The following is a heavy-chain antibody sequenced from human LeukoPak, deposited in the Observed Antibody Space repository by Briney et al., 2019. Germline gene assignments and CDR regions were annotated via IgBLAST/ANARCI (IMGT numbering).Heavy chain of an antibody. D-gene: IGHD3-16*01. V-gene: IGHV3-66*01. CDR3: MWGGFSFFDY. CDR2: IYSGGST. CDR1: GFTVSSNY. Sequence: GGSLILSCAASGFTVSSNYMTWVRQAPGKGLEWVSVIYSGGSTYYADSVKGRFTISRDDSKNTLYLQMNSLRAEDTAIYYCMWGGFSFFDYWGQGTLVTVSS. J-gene: IGHJ4*02.